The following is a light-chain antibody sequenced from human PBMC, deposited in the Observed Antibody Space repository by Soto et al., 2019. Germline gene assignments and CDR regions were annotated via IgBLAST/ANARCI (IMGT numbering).Light chain of an antibody. CDR3: QQYGSSPLT. CDR1: QSVSSNS. J-gene: IGKJ1*01. V-gene: IGKV3-20*01. CDR2: AAS. Sequence: EVVLTQSPGTLSLSPGERATLSCRASQSVSSNSLAWYQQKPGQAPRLLICAASSRATGIPDRFSGSGSGTDFTLTISRLEPEDFAEYYCQQYGSSPLTFGQGTKVEIK.